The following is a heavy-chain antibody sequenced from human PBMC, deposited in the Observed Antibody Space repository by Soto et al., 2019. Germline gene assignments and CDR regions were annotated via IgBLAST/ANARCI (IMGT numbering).Heavy chain of an antibody. CDR1: GGSFSGYY. D-gene: IGHD5-12*01. Sequence: QVQLQQWGAGLLKPSETLSLTCAVYGGSFSGYYWSWIRQPPGKGLEWIGEINHSGNTNYNPSLKSRVTISVDTSKNQFSLKMRSVTAADTAVYYCARVKVIVATYYYYYDMDVWGQGTTVTVSS. V-gene: IGHV4-34*01. CDR3: ARVKVIVATYYYYYDMDV. J-gene: IGHJ6*02. CDR2: INHSGNT.